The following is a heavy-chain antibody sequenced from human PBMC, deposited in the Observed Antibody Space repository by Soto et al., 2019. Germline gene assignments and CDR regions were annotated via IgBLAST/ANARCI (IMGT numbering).Heavy chain of an antibody. CDR3: ARTRGGIAAAATAYYYYGMDV. CDR2: TYYRSKWYN. Sequence: LSLTCAISGDSVSSNSAAWNWIRQSPSRGLEWLGRTYYRSKWYNDYAVSVKSRITINPDTSKNQFSLQLNSVTPEDTAVYYCARTRGGIAAAATAYYYYGMDVWGQGTTVTVSS. V-gene: IGHV6-1*01. D-gene: IGHD6-13*01. J-gene: IGHJ6*02. CDR1: GDSVSSNSAA.